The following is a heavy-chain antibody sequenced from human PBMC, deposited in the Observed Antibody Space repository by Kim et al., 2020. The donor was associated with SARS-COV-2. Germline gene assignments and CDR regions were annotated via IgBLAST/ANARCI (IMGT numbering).Heavy chain of an antibody. Sequence: YAQKFQGRVTITADKSTSTAYMELGSLRSEDTAVYYCARPQGELPEAFDPWGQGTLVTVSS. CDR3: ARPQGELPEAFDP. D-gene: IGHD1-26*01. V-gene: IGHV1-69*02. J-gene: IGHJ5*02.